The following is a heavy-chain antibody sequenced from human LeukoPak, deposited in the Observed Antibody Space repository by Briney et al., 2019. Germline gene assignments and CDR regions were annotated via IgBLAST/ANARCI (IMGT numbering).Heavy chain of an antibody. V-gene: IGHV5-51*01. D-gene: IGHD1-26*01. CDR2: INPGDSDT. CDR3: ASPRVGATAFDI. J-gene: IGHJ3*02. Sequence: EESLKISCKGSGYSFTTYWIGWVRQMPGKGLEYMGIINPGDSDTKYSPSFQGQVTISVDKSISTAYLQWSSLKASDTAMYYCASPRVGATAFDIWGQGTLVTVSS. CDR1: GYSFTTYW.